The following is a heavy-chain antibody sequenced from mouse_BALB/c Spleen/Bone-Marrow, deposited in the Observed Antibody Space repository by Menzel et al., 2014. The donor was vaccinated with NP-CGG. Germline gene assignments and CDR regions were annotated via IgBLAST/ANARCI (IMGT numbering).Heavy chain of an antibody. D-gene: IGHD2-1*01. V-gene: IGHV5-9-4*01. J-gene: IGHJ3*01. CDR2: ISSGGSYT. Sequence: DVKLAESGGGLVKPGGSLKLSCAASGFTFSSYAMSWVRQSPEKRLEWVAEISSGGSYTYYPDTVTGRFTISRDNAKNTLYLEMRSLRSEDTVMYYCAREEGNFLAYWGQGTLVTVSA. CDR1: GFTFSSYA. CDR3: AREEGNFLAY.